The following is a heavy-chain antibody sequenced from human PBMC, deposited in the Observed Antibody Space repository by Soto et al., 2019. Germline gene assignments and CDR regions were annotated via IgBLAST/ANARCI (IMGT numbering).Heavy chain of an antibody. D-gene: IGHD2-8*01. Sequence: GGSLRLSCAASGFTFSSYWMSWVRQAPGKGLEWVANIKQDGSEKYYVDSVKGRFTISRDNAKNSLYLQMNSLRAEDTAVYYCASRCTNGVCYTGAFDIWGQGTMVTVSS. CDR2: IKQDGSEK. CDR3: ASRCTNGVCYTGAFDI. V-gene: IGHV3-7*01. CDR1: GFTFSSYW. J-gene: IGHJ3*02.